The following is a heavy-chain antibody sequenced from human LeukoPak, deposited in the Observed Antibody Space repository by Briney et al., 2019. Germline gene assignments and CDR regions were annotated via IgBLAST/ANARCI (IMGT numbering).Heavy chain of an antibody. CDR1: GYTFTSYA. D-gene: IGHD5-24*01. V-gene: IGHV1-3*01. Sequence: ASVKVSCKASGYTFTSYAMHWVRQAPGQRLEWMGWINAGNGNTKYSQKFQGRVTITRDTSASTAYMELSSLRSEDTAVHYCARGTRWLQFPLYWGQGTLVTVSS. CDR3: ARGTRWLQFPLY. CDR2: INAGNGNT. J-gene: IGHJ4*02.